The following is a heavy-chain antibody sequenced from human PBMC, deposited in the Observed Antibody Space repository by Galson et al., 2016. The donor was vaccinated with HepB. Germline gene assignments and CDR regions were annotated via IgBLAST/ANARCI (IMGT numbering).Heavy chain of an antibody. CDR1: GFTFSSYW. D-gene: IGHD6-25*01. Sequence: SLRLSCAASGFTFSSYWMSWVRQAPGKGLEWVANIKQDGSEKYYVDSVKGRFTIFRDNSNNTLYLQMNSLRAEDTAIYYCARGGRQRSYWYFDLWGRGTLVTVSS. J-gene: IGHJ2*01. CDR3: ARGGRQRSYWYFDL. CDR2: IKQDGSEK. V-gene: IGHV3-7*05.